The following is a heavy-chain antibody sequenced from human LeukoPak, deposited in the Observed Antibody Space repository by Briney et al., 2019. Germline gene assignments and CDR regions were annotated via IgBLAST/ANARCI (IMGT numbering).Heavy chain of an antibody. J-gene: IGHJ5*02. D-gene: IGHD2-15*01. CDR2: INHSGST. CDR3: ARGGGNNWFDP. Sequence: SETLSLTCAVYGGSFSGYYWSWIRQPPGKGLEWIGEINHSGSTNYNPSLKSRVTISVDTSKNQFSLKLSSVTAADTAVYYCARGGGNNWFDPWGQGNLVTVSS. V-gene: IGHV4-34*01. CDR1: GGSFSGYY.